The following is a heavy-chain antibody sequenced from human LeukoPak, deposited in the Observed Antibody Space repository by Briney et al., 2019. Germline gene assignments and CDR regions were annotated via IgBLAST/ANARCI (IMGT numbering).Heavy chain of an antibody. CDR2: ISAYNGNT. Sequence: ASVKISCKASGYTFTGYGISWVRQAPGQGLEWMGWISAYNGNTNYAQKFQGRVIMTTDTFTSTAHMELMSLRSDDTAVYYCARFLIGGGSPHYFDYWGQGTLVTVSS. V-gene: IGHV1-18*01. D-gene: IGHD2-15*01. J-gene: IGHJ4*02. CDR3: ARFLIGGGSPHYFDY. CDR1: GYTFTGYG.